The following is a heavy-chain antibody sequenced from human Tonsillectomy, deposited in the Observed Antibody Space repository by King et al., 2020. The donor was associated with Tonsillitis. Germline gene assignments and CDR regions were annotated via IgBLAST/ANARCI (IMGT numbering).Heavy chain of an antibody. V-gene: IGHV3-53*04. CDR3: ARAEFFIFDY. CDR2: IYNSGNT. J-gene: IGHJ4*02. CDR1: GFTVSSNY. Sequence: VQLVESGGGLVQPGGSLRLTCAASGFTVSSNYLSWVRQAPGTGLEWVSIIYNSGNTYYADSVKCRFTISRHNSKNTLYLQMNSLRADDTAVYYCARAEFFIFDYWGRGTLVTVSS. D-gene: IGHD3-10*01.